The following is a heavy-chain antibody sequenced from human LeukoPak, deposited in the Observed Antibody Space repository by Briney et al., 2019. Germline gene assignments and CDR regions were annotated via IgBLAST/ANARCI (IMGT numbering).Heavy chain of an antibody. Sequence: SGTLSLTCGVSGGSIDITNYWSWVRQAPGKGREWIGEIAHDGTTNYNPSLRSRVAMSFDRANNQFSLSLTSVTAADTAVYYCTREDRPYCPFAYWGQGVLVTVSS. D-gene: IGHD1-26*01. CDR3: TREDRPYCPFAY. CDR1: GGSIDITNY. V-gene: IGHV4-4*02. CDR2: IAHDGTT. J-gene: IGHJ4*02.